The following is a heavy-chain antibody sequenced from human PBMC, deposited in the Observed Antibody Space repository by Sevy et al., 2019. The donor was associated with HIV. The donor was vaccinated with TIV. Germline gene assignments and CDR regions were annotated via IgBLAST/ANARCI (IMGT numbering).Heavy chain of an antibody. CDR3: ARDGGNSVKWYPLY. CDR1: GFAFSTHA. J-gene: IGHJ4*01. Sequence: GGSLRLSCAASGFAFSTHAMHWVRQAPGKGLEWVAVISYEGTETFYAASVEGRFTISRDNSKNMLSLQINSLRPEDTAVYYCARDGGNSVKWYPLYWGRGTLVTVSS. V-gene: IGHV3-30-3*01. CDR2: ISYEGTET. D-gene: IGHD2-2*01.